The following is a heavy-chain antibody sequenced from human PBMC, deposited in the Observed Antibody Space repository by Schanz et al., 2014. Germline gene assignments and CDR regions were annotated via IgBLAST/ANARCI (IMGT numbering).Heavy chain of an antibody. Sequence: EVQLVESGGGLVKPGGSLRLSCAASGFAFSVYGMHWVRQAPGKGPEWVSALSGSGGSTYYADSVKGRFTISRDNSKNTLYLQMNSLRAEDTAVYYCAKQIHYDILTVTRNWGQGTLVTVSS. V-gene: IGHV3-23*04. CDR2: LSGSGGST. CDR1: GFAFSVYG. J-gene: IGHJ4*02. CDR3: AKQIHYDILTVTRN. D-gene: IGHD3-9*01.